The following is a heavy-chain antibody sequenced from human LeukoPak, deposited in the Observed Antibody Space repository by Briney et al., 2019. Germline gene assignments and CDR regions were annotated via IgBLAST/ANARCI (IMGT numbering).Heavy chain of an antibody. CDR2: INHSGST. D-gene: IGHD1-26*01. CDR3: ARDSGSYYYYGMDV. J-gene: IGHJ6*02. CDR1: GGAFSGYY. V-gene: IGHV4-34*01. Sequence: SGTLSLTCAVYGGAFSGYYWNWIRQPPGKGLEWIGEINHSGSTNYNPSLKSRVTISVDTSKNQFSLKLSSVTAADTAVYYCARDSGSYYYYGMDVWGQGTTVTVSS.